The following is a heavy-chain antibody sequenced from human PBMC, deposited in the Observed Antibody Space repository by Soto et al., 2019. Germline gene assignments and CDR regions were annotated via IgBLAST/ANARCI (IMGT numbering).Heavy chain of an antibody. CDR1: GFTFNDYY. CDR2: ISNTGTTI. J-gene: IGHJ2*01. CDR3: ARDHRSRSNCYPRWYFDL. D-gene: IGHD2-2*01. V-gene: IGHV3-11*01. Sequence: QVQLVESGGGLVKPGGSLRLSCTASGFTFNDYYMNWFRQAPGKGLEWISYISNTGTTIYYADSVKGRFTISRDTSKNSLFLQMNSLRGEDTALYSCARDHRSRSNCYPRWYFDLWGRGTLVTVSS.